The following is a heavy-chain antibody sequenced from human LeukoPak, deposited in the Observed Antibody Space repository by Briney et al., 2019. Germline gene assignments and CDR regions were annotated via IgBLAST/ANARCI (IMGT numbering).Heavy chain of an antibody. CDR1: GYTLTELS. Sequence: ASVKVSCKVSGYTLTELSMHWVRQAPGKGLEWMGGFDPEDGETIYAQKFQGRVTMTEDTSTDTAYMELSSLRSEDTAVYYCARSLMVYAPDDAFDIWGQGTMVTVSS. CDR2: FDPEDGET. J-gene: IGHJ3*02. V-gene: IGHV1-24*01. CDR3: ARSLMVYAPDDAFDI. D-gene: IGHD2-8*01.